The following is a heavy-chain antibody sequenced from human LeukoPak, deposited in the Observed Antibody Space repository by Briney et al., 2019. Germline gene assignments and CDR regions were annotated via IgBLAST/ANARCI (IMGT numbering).Heavy chain of an antibody. CDR2: ISSSGSTI. CDR3: ARAEMATISLDY. D-gene: IGHD5-24*01. V-gene: IGHV3-48*03. CDR1: GFTFSSYE. Sequence: PGGSLRLSCAASGFTFSSYEMNWVRQAPGKGLEWVSYISSSGSTIYYADSVKGRFTISRDNAKNSLYLQMNSLRAEDTAVYYCARAEMATISLDYWGQGTLVTVSS. J-gene: IGHJ4*02.